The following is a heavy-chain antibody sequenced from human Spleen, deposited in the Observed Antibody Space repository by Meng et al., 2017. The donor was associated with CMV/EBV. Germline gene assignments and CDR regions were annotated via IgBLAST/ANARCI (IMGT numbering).Heavy chain of an antibody. J-gene: IGHJ4*02. Sequence: GESLKISCKGSGYSFTSHWIGWVRQMPGKGLEWMGIIYPGDSDTRYSPSFQGQVIISADKSISTAYLQWSGLKASDTATYYCARLESVVNSLDYWGQGTLVIVSS. CDR2: IYPGDSDT. V-gene: IGHV5-51*01. CDR1: GYSFTSHW. CDR3: ARLESVVNSLDY.